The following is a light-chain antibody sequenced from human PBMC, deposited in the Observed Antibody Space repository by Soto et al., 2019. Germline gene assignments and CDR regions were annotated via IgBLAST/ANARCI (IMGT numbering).Light chain of an antibody. CDR2: AAS. CDR1: QGISSY. Sequence: DIQLTQSPSFLSTSVGDRVTITCRASQGISSYLGWYQQKPGKAPKLLIYAASTLQSGVPSRFSGSGSGTEFTLTISSLQPEXXAXXXXXXXXDYPITFGQGTRLEIK. J-gene: IGKJ5*01. CDR3: XXXXDYPIT. V-gene: IGKV1-9*01.